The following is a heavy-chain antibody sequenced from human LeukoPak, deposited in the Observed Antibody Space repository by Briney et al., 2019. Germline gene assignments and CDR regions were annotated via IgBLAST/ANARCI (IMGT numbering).Heavy chain of an antibody. CDR2: IRYDGSNK. J-gene: IGHJ4*02. V-gene: IGHV3-30*02. D-gene: IGHD1-1*01. CDR3: AKDPHWTDDQPLFDY. CDR1: GFTFSSYG. Sequence: PGGSLRLSCAASGFTFSSYGMHWVRQAPGKGLEWVAFIRYDGSNKYYADSVKGRFTISRDDSKNTLYLQMNTLRAEDTAMYYCAKDPHWTDDQPLFDYWGQGTLVTVSS.